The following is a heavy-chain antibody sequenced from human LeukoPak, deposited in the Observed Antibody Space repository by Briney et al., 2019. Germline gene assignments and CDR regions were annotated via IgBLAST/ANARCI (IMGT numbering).Heavy chain of an antibody. CDR3: ARGDISGLRG. J-gene: IGHJ4*02. CDR1: GFTFSSYA. D-gene: IGHD3/OR15-3a*01. Sequence: GGSLRLSCAASGFTFSSYAMHWVRQAPGKGLEWVAVISYDGSNKYYADSVKGRFIISRDNAKNTLYLEMNSLGGDDTAVYYCARGDISGLRGWGQGTLVIVSS. CDR2: ISYDGSNK. V-gene: IGHV3-30-3*01.